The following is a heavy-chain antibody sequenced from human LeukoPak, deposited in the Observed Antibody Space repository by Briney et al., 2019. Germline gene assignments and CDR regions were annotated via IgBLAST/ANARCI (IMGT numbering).Heavy chain of an antibody. CDR1: GSTFSIFW. D-gene: IGHD6-6*01. J-gene: IGHJ4*02. Sequence: PGGSLRLSCADSGSTFSIFWMTWVRQAPGKGLEWVANIKEDGSEKYYVDPVKGRFTISRDNAKNSLYLQMNSLRADDTAVYYCARSGAARYLDSWGQGTLVTVSS. V-gene: IGHV3-7*01. CDR2: IKEDGSEK. CDR3: ARSGAARYLDS.